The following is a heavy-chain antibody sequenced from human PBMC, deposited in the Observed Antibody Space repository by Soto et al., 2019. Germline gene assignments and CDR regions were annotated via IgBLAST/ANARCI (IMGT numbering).Heavy chain of an antibody. D-gene: IGHD2-2*01. CDR1: GFSLTGSGVG. CDR2: IYWDDDK. Sequence: QITLKESGPTLVKPTQTLTLTCTFSGFSLTGSGVGVGWIRQPPGKALEWLALIYWDDDKRYSPSLKSRLTTPQDTPKTRVAFTVPKVDLVDTATYFCPRFLGSDTSLYSFAYWGQGTLVTVSS. V-gene: IGHV2-5*02. J-gene: IGHJ4*02. CDR3: PRFLGSDTSLYSFAY.